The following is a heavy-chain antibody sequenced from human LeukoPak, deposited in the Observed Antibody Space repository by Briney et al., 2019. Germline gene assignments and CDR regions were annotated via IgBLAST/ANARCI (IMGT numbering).Heavy chain of an antibody. V-gene: IGHV4-59*08. CDR1: GGSISSYY. J-gene: IGHJ3*02. Sequence: PSETLSLTCTVSGGSISSYYWSWIRQPPGKGLEWLGYIYYSGSTNYNPSLKSRVTISVDTSKNQFSLKLSSVTAADTAVYYCARYDSSGYSPDAFDIWGQGTMVTVSS. CDR2: IYYSGST. CDR3: ARYDSSGYSPDAFDI. D-gene: IGHD3-22*01.